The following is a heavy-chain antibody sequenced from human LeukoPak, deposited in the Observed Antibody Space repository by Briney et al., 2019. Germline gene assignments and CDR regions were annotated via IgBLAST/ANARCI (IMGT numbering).Heavy chain of an antibody. Sequence: PSETLSLTCDVSGFSISLGYYWVWIRQPAGQGLEWIGSIHLSGTTFYNSSLNSRITMTIDAPKNQFSLRLSLVTAVDTAVYFCATERERRITDWGQGTLVTVSS. D-gene: IGHD1-1*01. CDR3: ATERERRITD. CDR1: GFSISLGYY. V-gene: IGHV4-38-2*02. CDR2: IHLSGTT. J-gene: IGHJ4*02.